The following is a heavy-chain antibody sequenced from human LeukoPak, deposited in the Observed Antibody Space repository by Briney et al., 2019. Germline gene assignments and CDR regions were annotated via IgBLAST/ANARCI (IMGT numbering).Heavy chain of an antibody. CDR2: ISGSGGST. Sequence: GGSLRLSCAASGFTFSGYAMSWVRQAPGKGLEWVSAISGSGGSTYYADSVKGRFTISRDNSKNTLYLQMNSLRAEDTAVYYCAKVLQLWFTGFDYWGQGTLVTVSS. V-gene: IGHV3-23*01. CDR3: AKVLQLWFTGFDY. CDR1: GFTFSGYA. D-gene: IGHD5-18*01. J-gene: IGHJ4*02.